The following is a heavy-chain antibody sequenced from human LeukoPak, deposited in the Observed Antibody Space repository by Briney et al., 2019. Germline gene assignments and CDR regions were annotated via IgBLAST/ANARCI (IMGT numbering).Heavy chain of an antibody. CDR3: ARLGTMIVVDNWFDP. J-gene: IGHJ5*02. D-gene: IGHD3-22*01. CDR2: IYYSGST. Sequence: SETLSLTCTVSGGSISSSSYYWGWIRQPPGKGLEWIGSIYYSGSTYYNPSLKGRVTISVDTSKNQFSLKLSSVTAADTAVYYCARLGTMIVVDNWFDPWGQGTLVTVSS. CDR1: GGSISSSSYY. V-gene: IGHV4-39*01.